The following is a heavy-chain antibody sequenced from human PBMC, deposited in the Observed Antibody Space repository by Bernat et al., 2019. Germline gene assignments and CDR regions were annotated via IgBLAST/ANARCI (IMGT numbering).Heavy chain of an antibody. CDR3: ARVIYDYISASDI. CDR2: ISSSSSYI. Sequence: EVQLVESGGGLVKPGGSLRLSCAASGFTFSSYSMNWVRQAPGKGLDWVSSISSSSSYIYYADSVKGRFTISRDNAKNSLYLQMNSLRAEDTAVYYCARVIYDYISASDIWGQGTMVTVSS. CDR1: GFTFSSYS. D-gene: IGHD3-16*01. J-gene: IGHJ3*02. V-gene: IGHV3-21*01.